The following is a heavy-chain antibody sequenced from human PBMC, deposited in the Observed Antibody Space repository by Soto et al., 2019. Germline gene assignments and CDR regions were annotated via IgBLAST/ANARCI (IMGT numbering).Heavy chain of an antibody. CDR3: ARGGGSDSFDY. Sequence: QLQLHESGSGLVKPSQTLSLTCTVSGASITYGNYAWSWIRQTPGKGLEWIGYINHLETTFYNPSFDSRLTLSIFRAKNQFSLNLNSMSAADRAVYFCARGGGSDSFDYWGQGILVTVSS. D-gene: IGHD1-26*01. CDR1: GASITYGNYA. CDR2: INHLETT. J-gene: IGHJ4*02. V-gene: IGHV4-30-2*01.